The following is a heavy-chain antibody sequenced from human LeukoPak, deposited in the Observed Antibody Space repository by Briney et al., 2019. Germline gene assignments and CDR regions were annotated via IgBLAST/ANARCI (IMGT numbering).Heavy chain of an antibody. CDR2: IKHEGSEK. Sequence: GGSLSLSCAASGFTFSSYWMTWVRQTPGKGLEWVANIKHEGSEKYYVDSVKGRFTISRDNAKNSLYLQMNSLRAEDTAVYYCSAGYDTPYWGQGTLVTVST. D-gene: IGHD3-22*01. CDR1: GFTFSSYW. J-gene: IGHJ4*02. V-gene: IGHV3-7*01. CDR3: SAGYDTPY.